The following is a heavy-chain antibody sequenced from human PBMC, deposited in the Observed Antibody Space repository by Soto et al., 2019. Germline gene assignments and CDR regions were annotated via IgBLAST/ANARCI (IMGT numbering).Heavy chain of an antibody. V-gene: IGHV1-18*01. CDR2: ISAYNGNT. J-gene: IGHJ3*02. Sequence: ASVKVSCKASGYTFTSYGISWVRQAPGQGLEWMGWISAYNGNTNYAQKLQGRVTMTTDTSTSTAYMELRSLRSDDTAVYYCARDRVPYVSSGYGAFDIWGQGTMVTVSS. CDR1: GYTFTSYG. D-gene: IGHD3-22*01. CDR3: ARDRVPYVSSGYGAFDI.